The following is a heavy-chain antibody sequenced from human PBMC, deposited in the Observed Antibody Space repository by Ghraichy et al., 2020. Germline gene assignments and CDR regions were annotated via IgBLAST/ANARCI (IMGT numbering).Heavy chain of an antibody. V-gene: IGHV1-18*01. Sequence: ASVKVSCKASGYTFTFYCISWVRQAPGQGLEWIGWISASSGTTNYAQKFQGRVTMTTETSTTTAYMELTSLTSDDTAVYFCAREPRASSRFDPWGQGTLVTVSS. CDR1: GYTFTFYC. J-gene: IGHJ5*02. CDR2: ISASSGTT. D-gene: IGHD3-10*01. CDR3: AREPRASSRFDP.